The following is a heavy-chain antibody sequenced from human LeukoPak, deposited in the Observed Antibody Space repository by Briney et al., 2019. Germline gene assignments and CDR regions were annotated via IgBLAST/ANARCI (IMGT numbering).Heavy chain of an antibody. CDR3: ARPQRDGKQPTYSSTHGAFDI. D-gene: IGHD6-13*01. J-gene: IGHJ3*02. CDR1: GFTFNNYA. V-gene: IGHV3-23*01. Sequence: PGGSLRLSCAASGFTFNNYAMNWVRQAPGKGLEWVSAISGSGGSTYYTDSVKGRFTISRDNSKNTLYLQMNSLKAEDTAVYYCARPQRDGKQPTYSSTHGAFDIWGQGTMVTVSS. CDR2: ISGSGGST.